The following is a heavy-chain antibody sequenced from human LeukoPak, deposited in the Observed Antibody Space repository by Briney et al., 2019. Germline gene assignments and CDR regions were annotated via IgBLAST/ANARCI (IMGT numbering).Heavy chain of an antibody. Sequence: ASVKVSCKASGYTFTDYYIHWVRQAPGQGLEWMGWINPKSGGTNYAQTFQGRVTMTRDTSISTVDMELSRLTSDDTAVYYCARFVIGTTGYFYYYYMDVWGKGTTVTVSS. CDR1: GYTFTDYY. J-gene: IGHJ6*03. V-gene: IGHV1-2*02. CDR2: INPKSGGT. D-gene: IGHD1-20*01. CDR3: ARFVIGTTGYFYYYYMDV.